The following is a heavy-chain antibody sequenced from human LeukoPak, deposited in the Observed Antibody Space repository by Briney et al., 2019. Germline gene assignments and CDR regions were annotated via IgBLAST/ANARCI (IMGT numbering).Heavy chain of an antibody. CDR3: ATHSNTAMVSIGDY. V-gene: IGHV3-23*01. CDR2: ITGSGLTT. Sequence: GGSLRLSCTTTGFTFSDFAMTWVRQAPGKGLEWVSIITGSGLTTYYAESVKGRFTISRDNSKNALYLQMPSLKAEDTAVYYCATHSNTAMVSIGDYWGQGTLVTVSS. J-gene: IGHJ4*02. D-gene: IGHD5-18*01. CDR1: GFTFSDFA.